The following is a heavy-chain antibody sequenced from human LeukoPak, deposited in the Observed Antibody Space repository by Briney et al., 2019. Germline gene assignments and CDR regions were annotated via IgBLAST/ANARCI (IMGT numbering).Heavy chain of an antibody. J-gene: IGHJ5*02. D-gene: IGHD3-3*01. CDR2: ISGSGGST. V-gene: IGHV3-23*01. CDR3: AKMGGITILGGNAQFDP. Sequence: GGSLRLSCAASGFTFSSYAMSWVRQAPGKGLEWVSAISGSGGSTYYADSVKGRFTISRDNSKNTLYLQMNSLRAEDTAVYYCAKMGGITILGGNAQFDPWGQGTLVTVSS. CDR1: GFTFSSYA.